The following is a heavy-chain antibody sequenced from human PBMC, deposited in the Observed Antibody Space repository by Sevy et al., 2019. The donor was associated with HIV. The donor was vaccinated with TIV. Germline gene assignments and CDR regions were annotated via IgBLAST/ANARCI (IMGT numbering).Heavy chain of an antibody. V-gene: IGHV4-61*02. Sequence: SETLSLTCTGSGSSISSGSYYWSWIRQPAGKGLEWIGRIYTSGSTNYNPSLKSRVTISVDTSKNQFSLKLSSVTAADTAVYYSARAFPNSSPFVPFDPWGQGTLVTVSS. CDR1: GSSISSGSYY. CDR3: ARAFPNSSPFVPFDP. CDR2: IYTSGST. D-gene: IGHD1-1*01. J-gene: IGHJ5*02.